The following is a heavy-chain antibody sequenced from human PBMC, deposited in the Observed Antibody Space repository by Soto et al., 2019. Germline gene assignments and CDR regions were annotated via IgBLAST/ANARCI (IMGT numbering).Heavy chain of an antibody. D-gene: IGHD3-16*01. Sequence: XQTLSLTCAISGDSVSGNSAAWNWIRQSPSRGLEWLGRTYYRSKWYNDYAVSVKSRITVTPDTSKNQFSLHLNSVTPEDTAVYYCARELPYYESSDRYFDYWGQGALATAPQ. CDR1: GDSVSGNSAA. J-gene: IGHJ4*02. CDR2: TYYRSKWYN. CDR3: ARELPYYESSDRYFDY. V-gene: IGHV6-1*01.